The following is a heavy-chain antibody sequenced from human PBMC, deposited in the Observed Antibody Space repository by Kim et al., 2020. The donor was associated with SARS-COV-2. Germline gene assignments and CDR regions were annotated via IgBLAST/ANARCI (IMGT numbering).Heavy chain of an antibody. D-gene: IGHD6-6*01. CDR2: INHSGST. J-gene: IGHJ5*02. Sequence: SETLSLTCAVYGGSFSGYYWSWIRQPPGKGLEWIGEINHSGSTNYNPSLKSRVTISVDTSKNQFSLKLSSVTAADTAVYYCARGVLNLSIAARHPRYNWFDPWGQGTLVTVSS. CDR3: ARGVLNLSIAARHPRYNWFDP. CDR1: GGSFSGYY. V-gene: IGHV4-34*01.